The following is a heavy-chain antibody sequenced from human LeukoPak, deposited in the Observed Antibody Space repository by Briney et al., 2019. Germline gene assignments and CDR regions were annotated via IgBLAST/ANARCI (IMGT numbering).Heavy chain of an antibody. CDR3: TTAAYSHPYYFDY. D-gene: IGHD6-13*01. CDR1: GFTLSNAW. CDR2: IKSKTDGGTT. J-gene: IGHJ4*02. V-gene: IGHV3-15*01. Sequence: GGSLRLSCAASGFTLSNAWMSWVRQAPGKGLEWVGRIKSKTDGGTTDYAAPVKGRFTISRDDSKNTPYLQMNSLKTEDTAVYYCTTAAYSHPYYFDYWGQGTLVTVSS.